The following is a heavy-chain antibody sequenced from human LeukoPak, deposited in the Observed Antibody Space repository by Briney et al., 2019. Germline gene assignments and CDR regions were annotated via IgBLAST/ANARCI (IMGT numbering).Heavy chain of an antibody. CDR1: GYTFTSYY. Sequence: ASVKVSCKASGYTFTSYYMHWVRQAPGQGLEWMGWINPNSGGTYYAQKFQGRVTMTRDTSISTAYMELSRLRSDDTAVYYCARDPESSGQNFGYWGQGTLVTVSS. CDR3: ARDPESSGQNFGY. CDR2: INPNSGGT. D-gene: IGHD3-22*01. V-gene: IGHV1-2*02. J-gene: IGHJ4*02.